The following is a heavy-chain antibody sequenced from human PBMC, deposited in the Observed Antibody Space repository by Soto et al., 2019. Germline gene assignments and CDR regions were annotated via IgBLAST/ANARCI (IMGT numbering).Heavy chain of an antibody. V-gene: IGHV4-4*02. CDR2: IYHSGST. CDR1: GGSISSSNW. J-gene: IGHJ4*02. D-gene: IGHD2-21*02. CDR3: ARDTGDCGGDCYFDY. Sequence: SETLSLTCAVSGGSISSSNWWSWVRQPPGKGLEWIGEIYHSGSTNYNPSLKSRVTMSVDTSKNQFSLKLSSVTAADTAVYYCARDTGDCGGDCYFDYWGQGTLVTVSS.